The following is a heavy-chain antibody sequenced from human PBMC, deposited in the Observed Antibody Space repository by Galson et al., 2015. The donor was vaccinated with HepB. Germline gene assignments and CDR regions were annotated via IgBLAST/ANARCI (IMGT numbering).Heavy chain of an antibody. CDR2: TRYDGSDP. D-gene: IGHD2/OR15-2a*01. Sequence: SLRLSCAASAFTFSNYGMHWARQAPGKGLEWVSFTRYDGSDPHYADTVKGRFTISRDNSKNTLYLQINSLRDEDTAVYYCAEDSKFNSFPDYWGQGTLVTVSS. J-gene: IGHJ4*02. CDR1: AFTFSNYG. CDR3: AEDSKFNSFPDY. V-gene: IGHV3-30*02.